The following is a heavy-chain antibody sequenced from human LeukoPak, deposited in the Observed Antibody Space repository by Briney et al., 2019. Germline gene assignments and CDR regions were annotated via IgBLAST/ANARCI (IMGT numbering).Heavy chain of an antibody. CDR2: INAGNGNT. V-gene: IGHV1-3*01. CDR3: ASPLRYFDWLLGMDV. Sequence: GASVKVSCKASGYTFTSYAMHWVRQAPGQRLEWMGWINAGNGNTKYSQKFQGRVTITRDTSASTAYMELSSLRSEDTAVYYCASPLRYFDWLLGMDVWGQGTTVTVSS. J-gene: IGHJ6*02. CDR1: GYTFTSYA. D-gene: IGHD3-9*01.